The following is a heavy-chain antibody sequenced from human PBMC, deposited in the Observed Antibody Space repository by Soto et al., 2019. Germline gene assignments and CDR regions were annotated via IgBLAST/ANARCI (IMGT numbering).Heavy chain of an antibody. V-gene: IGHV3-23*01. CDR2: ISGRGGNA. CDR3: AKDVAPSDWYTPYYYYGLKV. D-gene: IGHD6-19*01. Sequence: EVHLLESGGGLVQPGGSLRLSCGAAGFTFNTYSMTWVRQAPGKGLEWVSAISGRGGNAFYADSVKGRFTISRDNYKNTLYLQMDSLRAEDTAVYYCAKDVAPSDWYTPYYYYGLKVWGQGTTVCVSS. CDR1: GFTFNTYS. J-gene: IGHJ6*02.